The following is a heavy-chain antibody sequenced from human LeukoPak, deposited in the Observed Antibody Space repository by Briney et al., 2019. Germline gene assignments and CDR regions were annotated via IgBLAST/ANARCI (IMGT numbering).Heavy chain of an antibody. CDR1: GGSFSGYY. J-gene: IGHJ4*02. D-gene: IGHD3-10*01. CDR3: ARAQSYYGSGSHRNFDY. CDR2: INHSGST. V-gene: IGHV4-34*01. Sequence: SETLSLTCAVYGGSFSGYYWSWIRQPPGKGLEWIGEINHSGSTNYNPSLKSRVTISVDTSKNQFSLKLSSVTAADTAVYYCARAQSYYGSGSHRNFDYWGQGTLVTVSS.